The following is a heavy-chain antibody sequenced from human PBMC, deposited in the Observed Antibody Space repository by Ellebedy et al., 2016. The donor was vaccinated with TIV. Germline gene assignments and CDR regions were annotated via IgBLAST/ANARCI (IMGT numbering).Heavy chain of an antibody. CDR2: ISGSGDRA. CDR3: AKDLSNSGLSFDY. CDR1: GFIFNNYA. J-gene: IGHJ4*02. Sequence: GESLKISCAASGFIFNNYAMNWVRQVPGKGLEWVSGISGSGDRAYFANSVKGRFAISRDNSKNMVHLQLNGLRIEDTAIYYCAKDLSNSGLSFDYWGRGTLATVSS. V-gene: IGHV3-23*01. D-gene: IGHD6-19*01.